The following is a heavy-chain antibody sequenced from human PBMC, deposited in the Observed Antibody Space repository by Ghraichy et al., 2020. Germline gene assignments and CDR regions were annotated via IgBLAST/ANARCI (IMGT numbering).Heavy chain of an antibody. CDR1: GFRFNMYA. V-gene: IGHV3-23*01. J-gene: IGHJ4*02. CDR3: TKSSLFTTFGGFCDN. Sequence: GESLRLSCAASGFRFNMYAMSWVRQAPGKGLEWVSSISGGGGSTYYTDSVKGRFTISRDASNNTVSLQMNNLRVEDTAVYYCTKSSLFTTFGGFCDNWGRGALVTVSS. D-gene: IGHD3-16*01. CDR2: ISGGGGST.